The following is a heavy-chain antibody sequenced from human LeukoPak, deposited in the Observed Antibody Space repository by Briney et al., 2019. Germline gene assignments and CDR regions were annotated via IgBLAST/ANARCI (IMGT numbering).Heavy chain of an antibody. CDR1: GYTFSDYY. D-gene: IGHD2-2*02. CDR2: IKSNSGGT. V-gene: IGHV1-2*02. J-gene: IGHJ4*02. Sequence: ASVKVSCKASGYTFSDYYIHWVRQAPGQGLEWMGWIKSNSGGTNYAQKFQGRVTMTRDTSIKTAYMELSSLTSDDTAVYYCGRGHPVVPAAVPDYWGQGTLVTVSS. CDR3: GRGHPVVPAAVPDY.